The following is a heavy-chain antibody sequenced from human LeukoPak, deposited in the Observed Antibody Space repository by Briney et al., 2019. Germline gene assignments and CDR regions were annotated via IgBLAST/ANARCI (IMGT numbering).Heavy chain of an antibody. D-gene: IGHD3-3*01. CDR1: GGSFSGYY. Sequence: SETLSLTCAVYGGSFSGYYWSWIRQPPGKGLEWIGYIYYSGSTNYNPSLKSRVTISVDTSKNQFSLKLSSVTAADTAVYYCARRHITIFGVVMDYWGQGTLVTVSS. J-gene: IGHJ4*02. V-gene: IGHV4-59*01. CDR3: ARRHITIFGVVMDY. CDR2: IYYSGST.